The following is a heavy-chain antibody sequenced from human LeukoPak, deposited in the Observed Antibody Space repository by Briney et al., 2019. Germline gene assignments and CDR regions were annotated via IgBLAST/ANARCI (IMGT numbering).Heavy chain of an antibody. V-gene: IGHV3-23*01. Sequence: GGSLRLSCAASGFTFSSYAMTWVRQAPGKGLEWVSEISGSGESTYYGDSVKGRFTISRDNTKNTLYLQMNSMRAGDTAIYYCAREHWDFDYWGQGTLITVSS. CDR2: ISGSGEST. J-gene: IGHJ4*02. CDR1: GFTFSSYA. CDR3: AREHWDFDY. D-gene: IGHD7-27*01.